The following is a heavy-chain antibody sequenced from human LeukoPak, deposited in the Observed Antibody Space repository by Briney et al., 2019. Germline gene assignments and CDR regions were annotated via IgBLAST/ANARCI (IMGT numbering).Heavy chain of an antibody. V-gene: IGHV3-66*01. D-gene: IGHD1-14*01. Sequence: GGSLRLSCAASGFTISNNYMNWVRQAPGKGPEWVSVIYDGGITYYADSVKGRFTISRDNSKNTMSVQMDDLRAEDTAVYYCTRYNNDHFDYWGQGTLVTVSS. J-gene: IGHJ4*02. CDR3: TRYNNDHFDY. CDR1: GFTISNNY. CDR2: IYDGGIT.